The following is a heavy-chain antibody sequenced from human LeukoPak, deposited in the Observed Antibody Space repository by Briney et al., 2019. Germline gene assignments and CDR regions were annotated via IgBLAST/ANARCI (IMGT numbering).Heavy chain of an antibody. D-gene: IGHD6-13*01. CDR1: GGSISSSSYY. V-gene: IGHV4-39*01. J-gene: IGHJ5*02. Sequence: SETLSLTCTVSGGSISSSSYYWGWIRQPPGKGLEWIGSIYYSGSTYYNPSLKSRVTISVDTSKNQFSLKLSSVTAADTAVYYCASESSSWYSFDPWGQGTLVTVSS. CDR3: ASESSSWYSFDP. CDR2: IYYSGST.